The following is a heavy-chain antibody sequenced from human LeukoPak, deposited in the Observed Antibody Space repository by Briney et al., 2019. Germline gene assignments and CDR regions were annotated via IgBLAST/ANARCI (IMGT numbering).Heavy chain of an antibody. CDR1: GYTFTSYG. V-gene: IGHV1-18*01. CDR3: ARAPLDFWSGSTFGY. CDR2: ISAYNGNT. Sequence: ASVKVSCKASGYTFTSYGISWVRQAPGQGLEWMGWISAYNGNTNYAQKLQGRVTMTTDTSTSTAYMELRSLRSDDTAVYYCARAPLDFWSGSTFGYWGQRTLVTVSS. D-gene: IGHD3-3*01. J-gene: IGHJ4*02.